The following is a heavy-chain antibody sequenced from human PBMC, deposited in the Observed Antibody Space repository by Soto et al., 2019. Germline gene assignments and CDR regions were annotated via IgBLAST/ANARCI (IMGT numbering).Heavy chain of an antibody. CDR2: IIPILGIA. CDR1: GGTFSSYT. V-gene: IGHV1-69*02. J-gene: IGHJ4*02. Sequence: QVQLVQSGAEVKKPGSSVKVSCKASGGTFSSYTISWVRQAPGQGREWMGRIIPILGIANYAQKFQGRVTITADKSTSTAYMELSSLRSEDTAVYYCARGGSYGDYEGFFDYWGQGTLVTVSS. CDR3: ARGGSYGDYEGFFDY. D-gene: IGHD4-17*01.